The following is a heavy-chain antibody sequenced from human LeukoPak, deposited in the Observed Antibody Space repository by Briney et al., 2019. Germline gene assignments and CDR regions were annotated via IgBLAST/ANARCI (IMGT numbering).Heavy chain of an antibody. J-gene: IGHJ6*04. CDR3: ATDSSGGYYYYGMDV. Sequence: GASVKVSCKVSGYTLTELSMHWVRQAPGKGLEWMGGFDPEDGETIYAQKFQGRVTMTEGTSTDTAYMELSSLRSEDTAVYYCATDSSGGYYYYGMDVWGKGTTVTVSS. CDR1: GYTLTELS. CDR2: FDPEDGET. V-gene: IGHV1-24*01. D-gene: IGHD2-15*01.